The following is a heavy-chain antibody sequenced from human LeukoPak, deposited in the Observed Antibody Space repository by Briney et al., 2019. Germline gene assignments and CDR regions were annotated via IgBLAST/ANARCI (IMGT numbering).Heavy chain of an antibody. CDR1: GFTFSRYG. D-gene: IGHD1-14*01. J-gene: IGHJ4*02. Sequence: GGSLRLSCAASGFTFSRYGMHWVRQAPGKGLEWVAVVSYDGPNKYYADSVKGRFTISRDNSKNTLYLRINSLRAEDTAVYYCAKPARTDYVDYWGQGTLVTVSS. V-gene: IGHV3-30*18. CDR3: AKPARTDYVDY. CDR2: VSYDGPNK.